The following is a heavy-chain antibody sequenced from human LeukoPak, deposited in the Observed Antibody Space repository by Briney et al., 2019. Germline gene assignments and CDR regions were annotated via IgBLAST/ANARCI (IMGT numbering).Heavy chain of an antibody. CDR2: ISTNGGST. Sequence: GGSLRLSCSASGFTFSSYPMHWVRQAPGKGLEYVSRISTNGGSTHYADSVKGRFTISRDNSKNTVNLQMSSLSVDDTAVYYCVKLSRAAATDFDYWGQGTLVTVSP. CDR1: GFTFSSYP. V-gene: IGHV3-64D*06. J-gene: IGHJ4*02. CDR3: VKLSRAAATDFDY. D-gene: IGHD6-13*01.